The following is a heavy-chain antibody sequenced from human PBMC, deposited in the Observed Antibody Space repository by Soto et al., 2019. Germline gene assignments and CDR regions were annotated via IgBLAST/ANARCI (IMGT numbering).Heavy chain of an antibody. CDR2: IIPIFGTA. Sequence: SVKVSCKASVGTFSSYAISWVRQAPGQGLEWMGGIIPIFGTANYAQKFQGRVTITADESTSTAYMELSSLRSEDTAVYYCAWPLYSGYDGVAYYSGQGTLVTVSS. V-gene: IGHV1-69*13. J-gene: IGHJ4*02. CDR1: VGTFSSYA. D-gene: IGHD5-12*01. CDR3: AWPLYSGYDGVAYY.